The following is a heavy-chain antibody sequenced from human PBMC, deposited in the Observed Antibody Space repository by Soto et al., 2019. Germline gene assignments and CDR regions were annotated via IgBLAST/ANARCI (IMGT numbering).Heavy chain of an antibody. CDR3: VRDRPGSQHYFDF. Sequence: PGGSLILSCAVSGFTFNSYSMNWVRQAPGKGLEWVSSISSFSNYMYYTDSVKGRFTISRDNARKSLYLQMNSLRAEDTAVYYCVRDRPGSQHYFDFWGQENMVTVSS. CDR1: GFTFNSYS. D-gene: IGHD3-10*01. V-gene: IGHV3-21*01. CDR2: ISSFSNYM. J-gene: IGHJ4*02.